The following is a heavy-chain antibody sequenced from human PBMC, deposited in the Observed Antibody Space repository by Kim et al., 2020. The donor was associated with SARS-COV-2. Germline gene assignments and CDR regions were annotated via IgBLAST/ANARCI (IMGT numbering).Heavy chain of an antibody. CDR1: GFTLSTYA. V-gene: IGHV3-30-3*01. CDR3: ARDPWSRLRGLIYSYYGMGV. J-gene: IGHJ6*02. Sequence: GGSLRLSCAASGFTLSTYAMHWVRQTPGKGLEWVAVISYDGSNNYYADSVKGRFTISRDNSKNTLYLQMNSLRPEDTAGYHCARDPWSRLRGLIYSYYGMGVWGQGTTVTVSS. CDR2: ISYDGSNN. D-gene: IGHD3-10*01.